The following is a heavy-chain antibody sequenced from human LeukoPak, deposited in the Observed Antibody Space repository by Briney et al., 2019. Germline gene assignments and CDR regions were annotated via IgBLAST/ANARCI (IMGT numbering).Heavy chain of an antibody. V-gene: IGHV4-59*01. J-gene: IGHJ3*02. CDR1: GGSISSYY. CDR3: ARVTRGYSYGYEGAFGI. CDR2: IYYSGST. Sequence: PSETLSLTCTVSGGSISSYYWSWIRQPPGKGLEWIGYIYYSGSTNYNPSLKSRVTISVDTSKNQFSLKLSSVTAADTAVYYCARVTRGYSYGYEGAFGIWGQGTMVTVSS. D-gene: IGHD5-18*01.